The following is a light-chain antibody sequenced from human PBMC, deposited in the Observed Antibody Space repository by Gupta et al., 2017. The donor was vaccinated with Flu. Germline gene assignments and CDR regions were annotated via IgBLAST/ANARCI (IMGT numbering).Light chain of an antibody. CDR2: SAS. CDR3: QQSFSVPWT. Sequence: DIHLTQSPSSLSASVGDRVTITCRASQNIDNYVNWYQVKPGEAPKFLIYSASKLESGVPTRFSGSGSATDFTLTISDQQPEDFATYFCQQSFSVPWTFGLGTKLEIK. J-gene: IGKJ2*02. CDR1: QNIDNY. V-gene: IGKV1-39*01.